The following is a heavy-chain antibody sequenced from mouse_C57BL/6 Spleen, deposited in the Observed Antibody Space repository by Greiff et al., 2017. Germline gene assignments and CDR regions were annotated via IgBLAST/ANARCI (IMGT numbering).Heavy chain of an antibody. CDR2: INPNNGGT. Sequence: EVQLQQSGPELVKPGASVKISCKASGYTFTDYYMNWVKQSHGKSLEWIGDINPNNGGTSYNQKFKGKATLTVDKSSSTAYMELRSLTSEDSAVYYCARTSYYSRAMDDWGQGTSVTVAS. V-gene: IGHV1-26*01. J-gene: IGHJ4*01. CDR3: ARTSYYSRAMDD. CDR1: GYTFTDYY. D-gene: IGHD2-5*01.